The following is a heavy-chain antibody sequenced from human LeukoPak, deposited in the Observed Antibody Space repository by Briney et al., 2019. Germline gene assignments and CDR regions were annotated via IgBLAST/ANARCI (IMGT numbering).Heavy chain of an antibody. CDR2: ISGSGGST. D-gene: IGHD1-14*01. V-gene: IGHV3-23*01. CDR3: AKQIGPDNTY. Sequence: PGGSLRLSCAASGFTFSSYAMSWVRQAPEKGLEWVSAISGSGGSTYYADSVKGRFTISRDNSKNTLYLQMNSLRAEDTAVYCCAKQIGPDNTYWGQGTLVTVSS. CDR1: GFTFSSYA. J-gene: IGHJ4*02.